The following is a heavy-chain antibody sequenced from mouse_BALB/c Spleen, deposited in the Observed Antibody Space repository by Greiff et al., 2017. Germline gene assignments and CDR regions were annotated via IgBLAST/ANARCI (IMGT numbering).Heavy chain of an antibody. D-gene: IGHD2-14*01. V-gene: IGHV5-17*02. CDR3: ARNYRYDGYYYAMDY. Sequence: EVQLVESGGGLVQPGGSRKLSCAASGFTFSSFGMHWVRQAPEKGLEWVAYISSGSSTIYYADTVKGRFTISRDNPKNTLFLQMTSLRSEDTAMYYCARNYRYDGYYYAMDYWGQGTSVTVSS. CDR1: GFTFSSFG. J-gene: IGHJ4*01. CDR2: ISSGSSTI.